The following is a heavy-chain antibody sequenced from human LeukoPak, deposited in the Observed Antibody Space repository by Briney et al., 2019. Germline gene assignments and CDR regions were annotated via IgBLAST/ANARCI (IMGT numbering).Heavy chain of an antibody. D-gene: IGHD3-3*01. Sequence: GESLKISCKGSGYSFTSYWIGWVRQMPGKGLEWMGIIYPGDSDTRYSPSFQGQVTISAHKSISTAYLQWSSLKASDTAMYYCARLGITIFGAARGWFDPWGQGTLVTVSS. CDR1: GYSFTSYW. V-gene: IGHV5-51*01. CDR3: ARLGITIFGAARGWFDP. CDR2: IYPGDSDT. J-gene: IGHJ5*02.